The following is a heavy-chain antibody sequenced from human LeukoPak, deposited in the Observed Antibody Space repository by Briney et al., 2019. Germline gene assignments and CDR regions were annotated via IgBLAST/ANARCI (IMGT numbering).Heavy chain of an antibody. D-gene: IGHD3-16*01. CDR1: GFTVSNNY. J-gene: IGHJ5*01. Sequence: PGGSLRLSCAASGFTVSNNYMSWVRQAPGQGLDWVSTIYRSGTPHYADSVKGRFTISRDNSKNTLYLQTSSLRAEDTAVYCCARSGGHTFESWGQGTLVTVS. V-gene: IGHV3-66*01. CDR2: IYRSGTP. CDR3: ARSGGHTFES.